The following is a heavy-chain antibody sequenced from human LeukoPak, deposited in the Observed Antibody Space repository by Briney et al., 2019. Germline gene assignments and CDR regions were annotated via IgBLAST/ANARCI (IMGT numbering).Heavy chain of an antibody. CDR2: IYYSGST. CDR1: GGSISSYY. Sequence: PSETLSLTCTVSGGSISSYYWSWIRQPPGKGLEWIGYIYYSGSTNYNPSLKSRVTISVDTSKNQFSLKLSSVTAADTAVYYCARVSNWQYYGMDVWGQGTRSPSP. D-gene: IGHD1-20*01. CDR3: ARVSNWQYYGMDV. V-gene: IGHV4-59*01. J-gene: IGHJ6*02.